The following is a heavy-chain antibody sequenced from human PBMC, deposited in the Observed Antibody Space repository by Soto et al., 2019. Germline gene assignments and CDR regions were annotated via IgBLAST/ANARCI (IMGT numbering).Heavy chain of an antibody. Sequence: SETLSLTCTVSCGSISSGGYYWSWIRQHPGKGLEWIGYIYYSGSTYYNPSLKSRVTISVDTSKNQFSLKLSSVTAADTAAYYCASTEGGYCSGGSCYGIRPDWFDPWGQGTLVTVSS. J-gene: IGHJ5*02. CDR1: CGSISSGGYY. CDR2: IYYSGST. D-gene: IGHD2-15*01. V-gene: IGHV4-31*03. CDR3: ASTEGGYCSGGSCYGIRPDWFDP.